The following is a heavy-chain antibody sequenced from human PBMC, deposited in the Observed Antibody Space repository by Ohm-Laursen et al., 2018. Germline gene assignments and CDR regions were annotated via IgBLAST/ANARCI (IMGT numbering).Heavy chain of an antibody. D-gene: IGHD3-22*01. Sequence: SSVKVSCKASGYTFTSYDINWVRQATGQGLEWMGWMNPNSGNTGYAQKFQGRVTMTRSTSISTAYMELSSLRSEDTAVYYCARRGSGYFGGAFDIWGQGTMVTVSS. V-gene: IGHV1-8*01. CDR1: GYTFTSYD. CDR2: MNPNSGNT. J-gene: IGHJ3*02. CDR3: ARRGSGYFGGAFDI.